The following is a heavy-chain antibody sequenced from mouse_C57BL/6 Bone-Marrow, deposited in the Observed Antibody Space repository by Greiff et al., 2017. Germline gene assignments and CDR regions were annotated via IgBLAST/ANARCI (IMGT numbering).Heavy chain of an antibody. D-gene: IGHD2-1*01. Sequence: VQLQQPGAELVKPGASVKLSCKASGYTFTSYWMPWVKQRPGRGLEWIGKIDPSSGGTTYNEKFKSKATLTVDKPSSTAYMQLSSLTSEDSAVYYYARTPYGNGARDYWGQGTSVTVSA. CDR2: IDPSSGGT. J-gene: IGHJ4*01. CDR3: ARTPYGNGARDY. CDR1: GYTFTSYW. V-gene: IGHV1-72*01.